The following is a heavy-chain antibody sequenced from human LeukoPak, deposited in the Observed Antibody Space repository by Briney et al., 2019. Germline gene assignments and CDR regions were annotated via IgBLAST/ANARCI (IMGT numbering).Heavy chain of an antibody. CDR2: IFPGDSET. CDR1: GYSFTNYW. Sequence: GESLKISCQGSGYSFTNYWIAWVRQMPGKGLEWMGLIFPGDSETIYSPSFQGQVTISADKSINTAYLRWSSLKASDTAMYYCATSESQTRFDYWGQGTLVTVSS. CDR3: ATSESQTRFDY. V-gene: IGHV5-51*01. D-gene: IGHD1/OR15-1a*01. J-gene: IGHJ4*02.